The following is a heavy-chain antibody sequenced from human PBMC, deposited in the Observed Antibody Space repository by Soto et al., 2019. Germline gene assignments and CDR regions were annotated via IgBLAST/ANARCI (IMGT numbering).Heavy chain of an antibody. D-gene: IGHD6-19*01. Sequence: HPGGSLRLSCVASGIEFSNYAMSWVRQAPGKGLEWVSISSASGRSRYHADSVKGRFTISRDNSKNTLYLHMTNLRAEDTAVYYCAKDGNWLDVYFDVWGQGTPVTGSS. CDR3: AKDGNWLDVYFDV. V-gene: IGHV3-23*01. CDR2: SSASGRSR. CDR1: GIEFSNYA. J-gene: IGHJ4*02.